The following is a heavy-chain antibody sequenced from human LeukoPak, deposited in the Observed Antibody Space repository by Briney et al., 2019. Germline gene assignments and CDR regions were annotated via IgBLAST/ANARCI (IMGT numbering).Heavy chain of an antibody. J-gene: IGHJ4*02. CDR2: ISGSGGST. V-gene: IGHV3-23*01. D-gene: IGHD1-26*01. Sequence: GGSLRLSCAASGFTFSSYAMSRVRQAPGKGLEWVSAISGSGGSTYYADSVKGRFTISRDNSKNTLYLQMNSLRAEDTAVYYCAKGESLEQWELPYWGQGTLVTVSS. CDR1: GFTFSSYA. CDR3: AKGESLEQWELPY.